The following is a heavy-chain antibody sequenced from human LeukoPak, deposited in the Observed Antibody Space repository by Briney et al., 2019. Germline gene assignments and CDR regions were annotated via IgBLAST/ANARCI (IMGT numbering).Heavy chain of an antibody. CDR3: AKGNYYDSSDYYYVGPCFDY. CDR1: GFTFSSYA. CDR2: ISGSGGST. D-gene: IGHD3-22*01. Sequence: GGSLRLSCAASGFTFSSYAMSWVRQAPGKGLEWVSAISGSGGSTYYADSVKGRFTISRDNSKNTLYLQMNSLRAEDTAVYYCAKGNYYDSSDYYYVGPCFDYWGQGTLVTVSS. J-gene: IGHJ4*02. V-gene: IGHV3-23*01.